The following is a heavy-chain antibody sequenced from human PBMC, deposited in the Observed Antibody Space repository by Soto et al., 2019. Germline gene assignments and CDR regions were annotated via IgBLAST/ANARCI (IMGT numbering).Heavy chain of an antibody. D-gene: IGHD6-19*01. CDR1: GFTFSTYA. J-gene: IGHJ6*02. CDR3: AKSQQWGLPLSGGLDV. V-gene: IGHV3-23*01. CDR2: VVGGGRST. Sequence: EVQLLESGGGSVQSGGSLRLSCGASGFTFSTYAMSWVRQAPGKGLEWVSAVVGGGRSTYYADSVKGRFTISRDNSNNKLYLQMNDLRAGDTAVYYCAKSQQWGLPLSGGLDVWRRGTTVTVSS.